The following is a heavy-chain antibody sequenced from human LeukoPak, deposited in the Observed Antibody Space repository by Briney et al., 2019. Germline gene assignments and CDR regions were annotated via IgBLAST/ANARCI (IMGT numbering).Heavy chain of an antibody. CDR2: ISYDGSNK. D-gene: IGHD5-18*01. CDR1: GFTFSSYA. J-gene: IGHJ4*02. V-gene: IGHV3-30*04. Sequence: GRTLRLSCAASGFTFSSYAMHWVRQAPGKGLEWVAVISYDGSNKYYADSVKGRFTISRDNSKNTLYLQMNSLRAEDTAVYYCAREAAMVNFDYGGQGTLVTVS. CDR3: AREAAMVNFDY.